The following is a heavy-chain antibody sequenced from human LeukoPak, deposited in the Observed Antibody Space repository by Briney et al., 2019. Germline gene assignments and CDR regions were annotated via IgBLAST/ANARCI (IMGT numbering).Heavy chain of an antibody. Sequence: PSETLPLTCTVSGGSISSYYWSWIRQPAGKGLEWIGRIYTSGSTNYNPSLKSRVTTSVDTSKNQFSLKLSSVTAADTAVYYCARNFPSSSDAFDIWGQGTMVTVSS. J-gene: IGHJ3*02. CDR2: IYTSGST. D-gene: IGHD6-6*01. CDR1: GGSISSYY. CDR3: ARNFPSSSDAFDI. V-gene: IGHV4-4*07.